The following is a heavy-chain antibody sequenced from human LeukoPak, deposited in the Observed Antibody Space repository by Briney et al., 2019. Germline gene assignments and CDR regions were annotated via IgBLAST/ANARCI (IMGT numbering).Heavy chain of an antibody. Sequence: ASAKVSCKASGYTFTGYYMHWVRQAPGQGLEWMGWINPNSGGTNYAQKFQGRVTMTRDTSISTAYMELSRLRSDDTAVYYCARANYYGSGSSYLYYYYYMDVWGKGTTVTISS. CDR1: GYTFTGYY. V-gene: IGHV1-2*02. CDR2: INPNSGGT. D-gene: IGHD3-10*01. J-gene: IGHJ6*03. CDR3: ARANYYGSGSSYLYYYYYMDV.